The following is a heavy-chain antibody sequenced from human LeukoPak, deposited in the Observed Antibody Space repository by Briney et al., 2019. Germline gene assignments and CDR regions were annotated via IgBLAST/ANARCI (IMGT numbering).Heavy chain of an antibody. CDR2: ISSSTSTI. CDR1: GFTFSSYA. CDR3: ARLPVVPAAIIYYYYYYMDV. D-gene: IGHD2-2*01. V-gene: IGHV3-48*01. Sequence: GGSLRLSCAASGFTFSSYAMNWVRQAPGKGLEWVSYISSSTSTIYYADSVKGRFTISRDNAKNSLYLQMNSLRAEDTAVYYCARLPVVPAAIIYYYYYYMDVWGKGTTVTVSS. J-gene: IGHJ6*03.